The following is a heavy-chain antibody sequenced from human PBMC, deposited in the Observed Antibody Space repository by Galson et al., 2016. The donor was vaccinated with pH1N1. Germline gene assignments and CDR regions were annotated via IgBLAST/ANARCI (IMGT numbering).Heavy chain of an antibody. CDR3: AKYPQITGYCAGGSCYAFDP. J-gene: IGHJ5*02. D-gene: IGHD2-15*01. CDR1: GFTFSNYA. CDR2: ITGSGDST. Sequence: SLRLSCAASGFTFSNYAMIWVRQAPGKGLEWVSIITGSGDSTDYADSVKGRFTISRDNSKNTLYLHMNSLRAEDTALYYCAKYPQITGYCAGGSCYAFDPWGQGTLVTVSS. V-gene: IGHV3-23*01.